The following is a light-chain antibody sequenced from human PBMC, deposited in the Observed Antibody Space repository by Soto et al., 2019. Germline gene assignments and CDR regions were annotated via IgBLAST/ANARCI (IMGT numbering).Light chain of an antibody. V-gene: IGLV2-11*01. J-gene: IGLJ3*02. CDR3: CSYAGTYPLV. CDR1: SSDVGGYDF. CDR2: DVS. Sequence: QSVLTQPRSVSGSPGQSVTISCTGSSSDVGGYDFVSWYQQHPGKAPKLMISDVSERPSGVPDPFSGSKSAKTASLTISWLQAEDEADYYCCSYAGTYPLVFGGGTKLTVL.